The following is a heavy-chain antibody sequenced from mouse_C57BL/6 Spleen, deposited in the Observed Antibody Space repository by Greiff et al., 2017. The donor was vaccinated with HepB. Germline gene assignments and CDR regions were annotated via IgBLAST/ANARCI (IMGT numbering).Heavy chain of an antibody. V-gene: IGHV1-59*01. D-gene: IGHD1-1*01. J-gene: IGHJ4*01. Sequence: VQLQQPGAELVRPGTSVKLSCKASGYTFTSYWMHWVKQRPGQGLEWIGVIDPSHSYTNYNQKFKGKATLTVDTSSITAYMQLSSLTSEDSAVYYCARSATGYAMDYWGQGTSVTVSS. CDR3: ARSATGYAMDY. CDR1: GYTFTSYW. CDR2: IDPSHSYT.